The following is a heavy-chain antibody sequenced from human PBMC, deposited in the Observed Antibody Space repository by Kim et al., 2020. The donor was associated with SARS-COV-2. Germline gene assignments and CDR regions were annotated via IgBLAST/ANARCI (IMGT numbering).Heavy chain of an antibody. CDR3: AKVRGSNSGWYERGGNY. V-gene: IGHV3-11*04. CDR1: GVTFRDYY. J-gene: IGHJ4*02. Sequence: GGSLRLSCAASGVTFRDYYMSWIRQAPGKGLEWVSYISSSASTIYYADSVKGRFTISRDNAKNSLYLQMSSLGAEDTAVYYCAKVRGSNSGWYERGGNYWGPGTLVTVSS. D-gene: IGHD6-19*01. CDR2: ISSSASTI.